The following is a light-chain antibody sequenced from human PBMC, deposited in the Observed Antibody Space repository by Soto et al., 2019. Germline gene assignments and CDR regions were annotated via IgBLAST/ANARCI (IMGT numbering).Light chain of an antibody. V-gene: IGLV2-8*01. CDR3: SSFAGSPVV. Sequence: QSALTQPPSASWSPGQSVTITCSGTSSDVGEENYVSWYQQHPGKVPKLILYEVSKRPSGVPDRFSGSRSGNTASLTVAGLQVEDEADYYCSSFAGSPVVFGGGTKLTVL. J-gene: IGLJ2*01. CDR1: SSDVGEENY. CDR2: EVS.